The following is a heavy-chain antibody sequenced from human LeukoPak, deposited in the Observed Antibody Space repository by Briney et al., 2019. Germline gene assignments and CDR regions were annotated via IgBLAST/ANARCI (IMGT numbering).Heavy chain of an antibody. J-gene: IGHJ4*02. D-gene: IGHD6-19*01. V-gene: IGHV1-3*01. CDR3: ARDRSSGWYNRPADY. Sequence: ASVKVSCKASGYTFTSYAMHWVRQAPGQRLEWMGWINAGNGNTKYSQKSQGRVTITRDTSASTAYMELSSLRSEDTAVYYCARDRSSGWYNRPADYWGQGTLVTVSS. CDR2: INAGNGNT. CDR1: GYTFTSYA.